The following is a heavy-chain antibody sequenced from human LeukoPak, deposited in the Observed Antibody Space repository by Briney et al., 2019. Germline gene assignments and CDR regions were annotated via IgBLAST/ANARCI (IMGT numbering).Heavy chain of an antibody. D-gene: IGHD3-10*01. Sequence: GGSLRLSCAASEFTFSSYTMHWVRQAPGKSLEWVAVIWYDGSNKYYADSVKGRFTISRDNSKNTLYLQMNSLRAEDTAVYYCASERSFRILGYWGQGTLVTVSS. J-gene: IGHJ4*02. CDR1: EFTFSSYT. V-gene: IGHV3-33*08. CDR3: ASERSFRILGY. CDR2: IWYDGSNK.